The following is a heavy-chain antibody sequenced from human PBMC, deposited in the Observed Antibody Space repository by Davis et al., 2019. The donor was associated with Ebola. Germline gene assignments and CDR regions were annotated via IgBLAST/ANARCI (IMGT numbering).Heavy chain of an antibody. V-gene: IGHV1-58*01. CDR2: IVVGSGNT. CDR3: AAGGAYSSSWYLARFDY. J-gene: IGHJ4*02. Sequence: SVKVSCKASGFTFTSSAVQWVRQARGQRLEWIGWIVVGSGNTNYAQKFQERVTITRDMSTSTAYMELSSLRSEDTAVYYCAAGGAYSSSWYLARFDYWGQGTLVTVSS. D-gene: IGHD6-13*01. CDR1: GFTFTSSA.